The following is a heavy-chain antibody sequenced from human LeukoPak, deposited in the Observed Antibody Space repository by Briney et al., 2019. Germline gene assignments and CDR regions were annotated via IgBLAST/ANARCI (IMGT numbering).Heavy chain of an antibody. V-gene: IGHV4-39*07. CDR3: ARRGTGLDWFDP. CDR2: SDYSGNT. CDR1: SGSITSGNYY. Sequence: SETLSLTCTVSSGSITSGNYYWDWIRQPPGKGLEWIGGSDYSGNTYYNPSLKSRVTISVDTSKNQSSLKLSSVTAADTAVYYCARRGTGLDWFDPWGQGTLVTVSS. J-gene: IGHJ5*02. D-gene: IGHD1-1*01.